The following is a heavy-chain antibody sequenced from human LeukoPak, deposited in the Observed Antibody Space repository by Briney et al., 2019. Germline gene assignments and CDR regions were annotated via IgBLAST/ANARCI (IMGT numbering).Heavy chain of an antibody. V-gene: IGHV4-59*01. CDR1: RGSISGYY. J-gene: IGHJ4*02. CDR2: ISYSGST. CDR3: ARGKGYFDY. Sequence: SSETLSLACTVSRGSISGYYWSWIRQPPGKGLEWIGYISYSGSTNYNPSLKSRVTISADTSENQFSLKLSSVTAADTAVYYCARGKGYFDYWGQGTLVTVSS.